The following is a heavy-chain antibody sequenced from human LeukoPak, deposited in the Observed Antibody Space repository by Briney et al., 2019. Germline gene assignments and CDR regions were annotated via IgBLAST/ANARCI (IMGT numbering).Heavy chain of an antibody. CDR3: AVGYPYQLLEE. Sequence: ASVKVSCKVSGYSLTEISKYWVRQAPGKGLEWMGGFDLEDGDGETFYGQKFEARLTMTEDTLTDTVYMELSSLTPDDTAVYYCAVGYPYQLLEEWGQGTLVTVSS. D-gene: IGHD1-26*01. CDR1: GYSLTEIS. V-gene: IGHV1-24*01. J-gene: IGHJ4*02. CDR2: FDLEDGDGET.